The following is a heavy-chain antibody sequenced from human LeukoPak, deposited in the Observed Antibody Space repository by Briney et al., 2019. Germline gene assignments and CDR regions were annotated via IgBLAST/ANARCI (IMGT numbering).Heavy chain of an antibody. J-gene: IGHJ3*01. CDR3: VRDIELST. CDR1: GFTFSTYA. CDR2: ISTGGDTI. V-gene: IGHV3-23*01. Sequence: PGGSLRLSCAASGFTFSTYAMSWVRQAPGKGLERVSAISTGGDTIYYADSVKGRFTVSRDNSKNTVFVEMNSLRAEDTAIFYCVRDIELSTWGPGTMVTVSS. D-gene: IGHD3-16*02.